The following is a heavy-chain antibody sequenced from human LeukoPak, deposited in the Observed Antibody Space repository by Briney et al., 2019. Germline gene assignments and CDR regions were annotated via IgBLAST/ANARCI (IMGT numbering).Heavy chain of an antibody. CDR1: GFTFSSYG. V-gene: IGHV3-21*01. D-gene: IGHD3-22*01. Sequence: GGPLRLSCAASGFTFSSYGMHWVRQAPGKGLEWVSSISSSSSYIYYADSVKGRFTISRDNAKNSLYLQMNSLRAEDTAVYYCASGEGLYYDSSGYHPWGQGTLVTVSS. CDR3: ASGEGLYYDSSGYHP. J-gene: IGHJ5*02. CDR2: ISSSSSYI.